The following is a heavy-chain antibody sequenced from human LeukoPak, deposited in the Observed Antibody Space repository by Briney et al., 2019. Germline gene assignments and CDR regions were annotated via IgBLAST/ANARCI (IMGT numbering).Heavy chain of an antibody. CDR1: GFTFDDYA. CDR2: ISWNSGSI. J-gene: IGHJ6*03. V-gene: IGHV3-9*01. CDR3: AKGPQRGNYYYYYMDV. D-gene: IGHD2-2*01. Sequence: GGSLRLSCAASGFTFDDYAMHWVRQAPGKGLEWVSGISWNSGSIGYADSVKGRFTISRDNAKNSLYLQMNSLRAEDTALYYCAKGPQRGNYYYYYMDVWGKGTTVTVSS.